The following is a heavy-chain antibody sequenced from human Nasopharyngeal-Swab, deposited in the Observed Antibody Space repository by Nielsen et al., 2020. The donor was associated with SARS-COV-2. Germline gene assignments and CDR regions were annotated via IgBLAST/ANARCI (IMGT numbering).Heavy chain of an antibody. D-gene: IGHD6-13*01. CDR3: VRLSIATAGVDY. CDR2: INQDGSEK. V-gene: IGHV3-7*01. CDR1: GFTLGNYW. J-gene: IGHJ4*02. Sequence: GESLKISCAASGFTLGNYWMSWVRQAPGKGLEWVANINQDGSEKYYLDSVGGRFTISRDNPKNSLYLQMNSLRAEDTAVFYCVRLSIATAGVDYWGQGTLVTVSS.